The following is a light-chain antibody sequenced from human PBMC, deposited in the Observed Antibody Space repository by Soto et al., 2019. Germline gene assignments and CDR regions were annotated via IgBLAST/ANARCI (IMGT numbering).Light chain of an antibody. CDR3: QRRNNRPRT. CDR1: QSVSSY. Sequence: EIVLTQSPATLSLSPGERATLSCRASQSVSSYLAWYQQKPGQAPMLLIYGASNRAAGIPARFSGSGSGTDFTLTISSLEPEDFAVYYCQRRNNRPRTFGQGTTLEI. J-gene: IGKJ2*01. V-gene: IGKV3-11*01. CDR2: GAS.